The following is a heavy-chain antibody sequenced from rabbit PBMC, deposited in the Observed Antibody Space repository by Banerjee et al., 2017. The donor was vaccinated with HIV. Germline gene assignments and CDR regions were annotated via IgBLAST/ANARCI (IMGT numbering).Heavy chain of an antibody. CDR2: INAATAKP. V-gene: IGHV1S45*01. J-gene: IGHJ6*01. CDR1: GFSFSDRDV. Sequence: QEQLVESGGGLVQPEGSLTLTCKASGFSFSDRDVMCWVRQAPGKGLEWIACINAATAKPVYATWAKGRFTISRTSSTTVTLRMTSLTAADRATYFCARGVYVENSHWYAGMDLWGPGTLVTVS. D-gene: IGHD7-1*01. CDR3: ARGVYVENSHWYAGMDL.